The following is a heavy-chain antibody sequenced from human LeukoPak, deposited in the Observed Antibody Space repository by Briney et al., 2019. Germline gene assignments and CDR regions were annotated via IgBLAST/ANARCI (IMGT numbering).Heavy chain of an antibody. J-gene: IGHJ4*02. CDR2: LSSNSAYI. D-gene: IGHD6-13*01. Sequence: PGGSLRLSCAASGFTFSSSSMNWVRQAPGKSLEWVSSLSSNSAYIYYADSVKGRFAISRDNAKNSLYLQMNSLRAEDTAVYYCARTLGPKYSSSWYGYWGQGTLVTVSS. CDR3: ARTLGPKYSSSWYGY. CDR1: GFTFSSSS. V-gene: IGHV3-21*01.